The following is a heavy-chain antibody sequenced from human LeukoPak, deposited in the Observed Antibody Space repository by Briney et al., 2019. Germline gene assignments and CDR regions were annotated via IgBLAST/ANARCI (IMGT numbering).Heavy chain of an antibody. CDR1: GFTFSSYW. J-gene: IGHJ6*02. Sequence: GGSLRLSCAASGFTFSSYWMSWVRQAPGKGLEWVANIKQDGSEKYYVDSVKGRFTISRDNAKNSLYLQMNSLRAEDTAVYYCARDSAYYYGSGSYSVYYHYYYGMDVWGQGTTVTVSS. V-gene: IGHV3-7*01. CDR3: ARDSAYYYGSGSYSVYYHYYYGMDV. CDR2: IKQDGSEK. D-gene: IGHD3-10*01.